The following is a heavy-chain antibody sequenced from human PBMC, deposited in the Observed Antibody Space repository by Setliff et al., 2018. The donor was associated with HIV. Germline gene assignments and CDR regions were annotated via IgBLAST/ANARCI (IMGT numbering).Heavy chain of an antibody. D-gene: IGHD1-26*01. Sequence: SVKVSCKASGDTFSSYAISWVRQAPGQGLEWMGGIIPVLGLSYYAQNFQGRVTITADESTSTAYMELSSLRSEDTAAYYCASYSGSYYFILHYWGQGTLVTVSS. V-gene: IGHV1-69*10. CDR2: IIPVLGLS. CDR3: ASYSGSYYFILHY. J-gene: IGHJ4*02. CDR1: GDTFSSYA.